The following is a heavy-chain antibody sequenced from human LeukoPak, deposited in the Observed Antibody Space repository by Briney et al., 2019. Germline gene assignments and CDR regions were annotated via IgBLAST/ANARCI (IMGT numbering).Heavy chain of an antibody. CDR1: GFTFSSYG. CDR3: ARVFSTAAGTGMDV. D-gene: IGHD6-13*01. J-gene: IGHJ6*02. V-gene: IGHV3-33*01. Sequence: GGSLRLSCAASGFTFSSYGMHWVRQAPGKGLGWVAVIWYDGSNKYYADSVKGRFTVSRDNSKNTLYLQMNSLRAEDTAVYYCARVFSTAAGTGMDVWGQGTTVTVSS. CDR2: IWYDGSNK.